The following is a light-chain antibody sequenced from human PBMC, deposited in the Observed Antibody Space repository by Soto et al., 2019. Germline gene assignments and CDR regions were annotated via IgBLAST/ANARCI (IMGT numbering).Light chain of an antibody. V-gene: IGLV2-14*01. CDR1: SSDVGGYNY. J-gene: IGLJ1*01. Sequence: QSALTQPASVSGSPGQSITISCTGTSSDVGGYNYVSWYQQHPGKAPKLMIYDVSNRPSGVSNRFSGSKSGNTASLTISGLQAEDEADYYCSSYTSSLPYVFGTGTKLTVL. CDR3: SSYTSSLPYV. CDR2: DVS.